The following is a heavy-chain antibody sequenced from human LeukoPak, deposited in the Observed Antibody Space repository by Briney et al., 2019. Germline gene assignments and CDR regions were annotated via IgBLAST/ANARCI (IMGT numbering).Heavy chain of an antibody. D-gene: IGHD5-12*01. CDR3: AKGAYDYIEMGYFDY. J-gene: IGHJ4*02. CDR1: GFSLTNFA. V-gene: IGHV3-23*01. Sequence: GGSLRLSCVASGFSLTNFAMSWVRQAPGKGLEWVSLIIGSSGDTFYADSVKGRFTISRDSSKNRLYLQMNSLRAEDTALYYCAKGAYDYIEMGYFDYWGQGTLVTVSS. CDR2: IIGSSGDT.